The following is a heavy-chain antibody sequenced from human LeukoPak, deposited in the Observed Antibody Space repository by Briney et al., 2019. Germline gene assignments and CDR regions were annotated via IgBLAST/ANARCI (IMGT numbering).Heavy chain of an antibody. CDR3: AKDILGEGDYGYYSVYAFDI. D-gene: IGHD4-17*01. CDR2: INSDGSST. CDR1: GFTFSSYW. V-gene: IGHV3-74*01. J-gene: IGHJ3*02. Sequence: GGSLRLSCAASGFTFSSYWMHWVRQAPGKGLVWVSRINSDGSSTSYADSVKGRFTISRDNAKNSLYLQMNSLRAEDTALYYCAKDILGEGDYGYYSVYAFDIWGQGTMVTVSS.